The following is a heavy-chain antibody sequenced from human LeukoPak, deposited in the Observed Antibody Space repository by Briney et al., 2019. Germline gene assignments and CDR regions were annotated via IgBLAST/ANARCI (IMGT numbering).Heavy chain of an antibody. CDR2: INHSGST. CDR1: GGSFSGYY. Sequence: SETLSLICAVYGGSFSGYYWSWIRQPPGKGLEWIGEINHSGSTNYNPSLKSRVTISVDTSKNQFSLKLSSVTAADTAVYYCARIPYYYDSSGYLRDYWGQGTLVTVSS. D-gene: IGHD3-22*01. CDR3: ARIPYYYDSSGYLRDY. J-gene: IGHJ4*02. V-gene: IGHV4-34*01.